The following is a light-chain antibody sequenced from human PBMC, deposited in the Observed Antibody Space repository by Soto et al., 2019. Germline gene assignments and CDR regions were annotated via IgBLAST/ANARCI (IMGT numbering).Light chain of an antibody. J-gene: IGKJ2*01. V-gene: IGKV1-5*01. Sequence: DIQMTQSPSTLSASVGDRVTITCRASQSISSWLAWYQQKPGKAPKLLIYAASSLESGVPSRFSGSGSGTEFPVTISSLQPDDFATDYCQQYNSYPYTFGQGTKLEIK. CDR1: QSISSW. CDR3: QQYNSYPYT. CDR2: AAS.